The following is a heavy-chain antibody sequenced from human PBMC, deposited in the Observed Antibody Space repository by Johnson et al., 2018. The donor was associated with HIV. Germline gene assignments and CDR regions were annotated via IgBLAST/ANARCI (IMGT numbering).Heavy chain of an antibody. CDR1: GSTVSNNY. Sequence: VQLVESGGDLVKAGGSLRLSCAASGSTVSNNYMTWVRQAPGKGLEWVSFFFSGGSTYYADSVKGRFTISRDNSKNTLYLQMNSLRAEDTAVYYCAKDLSDSSGYHDAFDIWGQGTMVTVSS. V-gene: IGHV3-66*01. D-gene: IGHD3-22*01. CDR2: FFSGGST. J-gene: IGHJ3*02. CDR3: AKDLSDSSGYHDAFDI.